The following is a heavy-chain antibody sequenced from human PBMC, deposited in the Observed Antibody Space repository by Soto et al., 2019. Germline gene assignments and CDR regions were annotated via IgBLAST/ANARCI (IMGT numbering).Heavy chain of an antibody. CDR3: ARDSIAAGVFDI. V-gene: IGHV3-53*01. J-gene: IGHJ3*02. Sequence: GGSLRLSCAPSGFTVSSNYMSWVRQAPGKGLEWVSAIYSGGGTYYADSVKGRFTISRDNSKNTLYLQMDSLRAEDTAVYYCARDSIAAGVFDIWGQGTMVTVSS. CDR1: GFTVSSNY. CDR2: IYSGGGT. D-gene: IGHD6-13*01.